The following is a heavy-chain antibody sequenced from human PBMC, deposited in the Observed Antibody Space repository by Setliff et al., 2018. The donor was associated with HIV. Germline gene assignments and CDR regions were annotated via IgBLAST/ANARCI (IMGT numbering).Heavy chain of an antibody. J-gene: IGHJ3*02. CDR1: GGTFSSYA. V-gene: IGHV1-69*13. CDR2: IIPIFGTA. CDR3: ARADYDSSGYDALDI. D-gene: IGHD3-22*01. Sequence: GASVKVSCKASGGTFSSYAISWVQQAPGQGLEWMGGIIPIFGTANYAQKFQGRVTITADESTSTAYMELSSLRSEDTAVYYCARADYDSSGYDALDIWGQGTMVTVSS.